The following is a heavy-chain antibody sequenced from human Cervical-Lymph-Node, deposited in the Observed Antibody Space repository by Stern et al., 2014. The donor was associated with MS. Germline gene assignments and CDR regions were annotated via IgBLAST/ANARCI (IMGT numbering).Heavy chain of an antibody. D-gene: IGHD2-15*01. V-gene: IGHV3-33*01. CDR2: IWYDGSNR. CDR3: AREGGTTAEYFQH. Sequence: VHLVESGGGVVQPGRSLRLSCAASGFTFSRSGMHWVRQAPGKGLEWLAIIWYDGSNRYYADSVKGRFTISRDNSKNTLYLQMNSLRAEDTAVYYCAREGGTTAEYFQHWGQGTLVTVSS. J-gene: IGHJ1*01. CDR1: GFTFSRSG.